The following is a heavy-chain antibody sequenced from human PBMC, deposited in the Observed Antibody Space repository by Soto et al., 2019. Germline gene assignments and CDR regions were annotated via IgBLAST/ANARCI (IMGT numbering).Heavy chain of an antibody. CDR1: GFTFSSYA. V-gene: IGHV3-30-3*01. CDR3: ARDLRGSYPY. J-gene: IGHJ4*02. CDR2: ISYDGSNK. D-gene: IGHD1-26*01. Sequence: PGGSLRLSCAASGFTFSSYAMHWVRQAPGKGLGWVAVISYDGSNKYYADSVKGRFTISRDNSKNTLYLQMNSLRAEDTAVYYCARDLRGSYPYWGQGTLVTVSS.